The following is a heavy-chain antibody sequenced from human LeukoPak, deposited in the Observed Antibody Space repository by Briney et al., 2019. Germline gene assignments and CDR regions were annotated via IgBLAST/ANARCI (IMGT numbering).Heavy chain of an antibody. CDR2: THNSGST. CDR3: ARGGWSLDY. CDR1: GASISSHY. V-gene: IGHV4-59*11. Sequence: PSETLSLTCTVSGASISSHYWSWIRQFPGKGLEWIGYTHNSGSTNFNPSLKSRVTMSVDTSKNQFSLKLTSATAADTARYYCARGGWSLDYWGQGTLVTVSS. J-gene: IGHJ4*02. D-gene: IGHD6-19*01.